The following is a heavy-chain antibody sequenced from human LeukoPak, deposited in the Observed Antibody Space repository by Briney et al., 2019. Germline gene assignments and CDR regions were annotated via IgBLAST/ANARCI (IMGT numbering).Heavy chain of an antibody. D-gene: IGHD3-9*01. Sequence: ASVKVSCKASGYTFTSYGISWVRQAPGQGLEWMGWISAYNGNTNYAQKLQGRVTMTTDTSTSTAYMELRSLRSDDTAVYYCARHGYDTGNYQAHFDYWGQGTLVTVSS. CDR3: ARHGYDTGNYQAHFDY. CDR2: ISAYNGNT. V-gene: IGHV1-18*01. J-gene: IGHJ4*02. CDR1: GYTFTSYG.